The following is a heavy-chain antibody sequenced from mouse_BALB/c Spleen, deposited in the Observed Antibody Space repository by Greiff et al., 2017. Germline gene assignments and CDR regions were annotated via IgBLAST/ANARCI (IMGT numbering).Heavy chain of an antibody. V-gene: IGHV1-63*02. J-gene: IGHJ4*01. Sequence: QVQLQQSGAELVRPGTSVKISCKASGYTFTNYWLGWVKQRPGHGLEWIGDIYPGGGYTNYNEKFKGKATLTADTSSSTAYMQLSSLTSEDSAVYFCARGLRGSYAMDYWGQGTSVTVSS. D-gene: IGHD1-1*02. CDR2: IYPGGGYT. CDR1: GYTFTNYW. CDR3: ARGLRGSYAMDY.